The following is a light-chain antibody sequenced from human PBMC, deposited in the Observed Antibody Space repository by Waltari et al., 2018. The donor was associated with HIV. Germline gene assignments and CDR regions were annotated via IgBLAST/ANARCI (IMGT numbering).Light chain of an antibody. CDR2: QDS. CDR1: KLGDKY. CDR3: QAWDSSTAV. V-gene: IGLV3-1*01. J-gene: IGLJ2*01. Sequence: SYELTQPPSLSVSPGQTASITCSGDKLGDKYACWYQQKPGQSPVLVIDQDSKRPSGSPERFSGSISGNTATLTISGTQAMDEADYYCQAWDSSTAVFGGGTKLTVL.